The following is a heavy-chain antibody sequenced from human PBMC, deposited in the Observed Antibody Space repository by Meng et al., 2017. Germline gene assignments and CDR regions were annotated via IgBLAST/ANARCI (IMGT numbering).Heavy chain of an antibody. CDR1: GYTFTSYY. CDR3: ARDHWNY. V-gene: IGHV1-46*01. D-gene: IGHD3-3*01. J-gene: IGHJ4*02. Sequence: GGSLRLSCKASGYTFTSYYMHWVRQAPGQGLEWMGIINPSGGSTSYAQKFQGRVTMTRDTSTSTVYMELSSLRSEDTAVYYCARDHWNYWGQGTLVTVSS. CDR2: INPSGGST.